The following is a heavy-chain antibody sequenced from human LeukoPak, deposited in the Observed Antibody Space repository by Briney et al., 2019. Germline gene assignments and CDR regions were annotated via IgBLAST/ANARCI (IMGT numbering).Heavy chain of an antibody. CDR3: ARVYSAYSSSSSLDY. D-gene: IGHD6-6*01. J-gene: IGHJ4*02. CDR1: GGTFSSYA. Sequence: ASVKVCCKASGGTFSSYAISWVRQAPGQGLEWMGGIIPIFGTANYAQKFQGRVTITADESTSTAYMELSSLRSEDTAMYYCARVYSAYSSSSSLDYWGQGTLVTVSS. V-gene: IGHV1-69*01. CDR2: IIPIFGTA.